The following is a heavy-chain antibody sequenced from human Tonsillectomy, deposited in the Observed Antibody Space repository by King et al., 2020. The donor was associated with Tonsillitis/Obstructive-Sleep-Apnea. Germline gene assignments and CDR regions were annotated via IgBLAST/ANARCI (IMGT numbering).Heavy chain of an antibody. Sequence: VQLVESGGGLVKPGGSLRLSCAASGFTFSDYYMSWIRQAPGKGLEWVSYISSSSSYTNYADSVKGRFTISRDNAKNSLYLQMNSLRAEDTAVYYCARTGQDCGGACYSIDAFDIWGPGTMVTVSS. D-gene: IGHD2-21*01. CDR1: GFTFSDYY. J-gene: IGHJ3*02. CDR2: ISSSSSYT. V-gene: IGHV3-11*06. CDR3: ARTGQDCGGACYSIDAFDI.